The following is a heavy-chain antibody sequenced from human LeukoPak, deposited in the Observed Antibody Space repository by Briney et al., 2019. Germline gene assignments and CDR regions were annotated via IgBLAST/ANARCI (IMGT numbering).Heavy chain of an antibody. D-gene: IGHD6-13*01. V-gene: IGHV4-39*01. J-gene: IGHJ6*02. CDR1: GGSISSSSYY. Sequence: PSETLSLTCTVSGGSISSSSYYWGWIRQPPGKGLEWIGSIYYSGSTYYNPSLKSRVTISVDTSKNQFSLKLSSVTAADTAVYYCARHPAAALIKSYYYGMDVWGQGTTVTVSS. CDR3: ARHPAAALIKSYYYGMDV. CDR2: IYYSGST.